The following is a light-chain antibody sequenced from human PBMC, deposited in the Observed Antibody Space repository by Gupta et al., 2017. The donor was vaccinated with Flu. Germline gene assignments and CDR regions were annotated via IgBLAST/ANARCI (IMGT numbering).Light chain of an antibody. J-gene: IGKJ1*01. CDR1: QSVLYSANNKNY. Sequence: DIVMTQSPDSLAVSLGERATINCKSSQSVLYSANNKNYLAWYQQKPGQPPKLLLYWASTRQSGVPDRFSGSGSGTDFTLTISSLPAEDVAVYSCLQDDSTPRTFGQGTKVEIK. V-gene: IGKV4-1*01. CDR3: LQDDSTPRT. CDR2: WAS.